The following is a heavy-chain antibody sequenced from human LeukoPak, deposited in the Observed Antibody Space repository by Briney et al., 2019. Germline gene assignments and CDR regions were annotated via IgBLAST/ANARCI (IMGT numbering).Heavy chain of an antibody. CDR2: ISYDGSNK. CDR1: GFTFSSYG. V-gene: IGHV3-30*18. D-gene: IGHD5-12*01. Sequence: GGSLRLSCAASGFTFSSYGMHWVRQAPGKGLEWVAVISYDGSNKYYADSVKGRFTISRDNSKNTLYLQMNSLRAEDTAVYYCAKDRLRLGAFDYWGQGTLVTVSS. CDR3: AKDRLRLGAFDY. J-gene: IGHJ4*02.